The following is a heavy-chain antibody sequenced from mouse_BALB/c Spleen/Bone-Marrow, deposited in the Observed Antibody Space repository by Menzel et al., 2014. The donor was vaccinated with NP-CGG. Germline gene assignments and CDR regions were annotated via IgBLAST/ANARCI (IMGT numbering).Heavy chain of an antibody. CDR3: TRWYYGSRGFAY. CDR1: GYSFTSYW. V-gene: IGHV1-5*01. J-gene: IGHJ3*01. D-gene: IGHD1-1*01. CDR2: IYPGNSDT. Sequence: EVQVVESGTVLARPGASVKMSCKAPGYSFTSYWMHWVKQRPGQGLEWIGAIYPGNSDTSYNQKFKGKAKLTAVTSASTAYMELSSLTNEDSAVYYCTRWYYGSRGFAYWGQGTPVTVSA.